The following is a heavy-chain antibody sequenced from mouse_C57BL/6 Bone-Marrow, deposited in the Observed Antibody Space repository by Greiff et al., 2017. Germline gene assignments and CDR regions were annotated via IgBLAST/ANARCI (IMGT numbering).Heavy chain of an antibody. CDR2: INPNYGTT. CDR1: GYSFTDYN. Sequence: VQLKQSGPELVKPGASVKISCKASGYSFTDYNMNWVKQSNGKSLEWIGVINPNYGTTSYNQKFKGKATLTVDQSSSTAYMQLNSLTSEDSAVYYCARIHYYGSSYDWYFDVWGTETTVTVSS. V-gene: IGHV1-39*01. J-gene: IGHJ1*03. D-gene: IGHD1-1*01. CDR3: ARIHYYGSSYDWYFDV.